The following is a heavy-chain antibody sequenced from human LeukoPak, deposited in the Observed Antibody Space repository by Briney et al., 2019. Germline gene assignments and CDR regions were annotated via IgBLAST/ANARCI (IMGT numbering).Heavy chain of an antibody. CDR3: AKEEGEGFLKWLWCMDV. CDR2: ISYDGSNK. Sequence: GRSLRLSCAASGFTFSSYGMHWVRQAPGKGLEWVAVISYDGSNKYYADSVKGRFTISGDNSKNTLYLQMNSLRAEDTAVYYCAKEEGEGFLKWLWCMDVWGQGTTVTVSS. V-gene: IGHV3-30*18. D-gene: IGHD3-3*01. CDR1: GFTFSSYG. J-gene: IGHJ6*02.